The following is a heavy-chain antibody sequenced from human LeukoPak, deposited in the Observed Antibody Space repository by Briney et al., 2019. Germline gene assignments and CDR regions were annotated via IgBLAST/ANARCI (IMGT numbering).Heavy chain of an antibody. Sequence: GGSLRLSCAASGFTFSSYAMSWVRQAPGEGLEWVSVISASGGRTSYADSVKGRFTVSRDNSKNTLYLQMNSLRAEDTAVYYCAKDRGLGSYYNLDVMDVWGQGTTVTVSS. D-gene: IGHD3-10*01. CDR2: ISASGGRT. J-gene: IGHJ6*02. CDR1: GFTFSSYA. V-gene: IGHV3-23*01. CDR3: AKDRGLGSYYNLDVMDV.